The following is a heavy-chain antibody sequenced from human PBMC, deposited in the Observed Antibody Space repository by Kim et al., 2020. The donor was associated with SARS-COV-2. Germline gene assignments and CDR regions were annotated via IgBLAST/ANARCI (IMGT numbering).Heavy chain of an antibody. D-gene: IGHD1-26*01. Sequence: SVKGRHTIARDNAKNTLNLRMGRLRAEDTAVYYCAKEDGSYSYYYYGMDVWGQGTTVTVSS. J-gene: IGHJ6*02. V-gene: IGHV3-30*02. CDR3: AKEDGSYSYYYYGMDV.